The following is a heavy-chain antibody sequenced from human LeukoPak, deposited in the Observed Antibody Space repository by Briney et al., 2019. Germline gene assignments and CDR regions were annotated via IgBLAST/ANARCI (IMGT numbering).Heavy chain of an antibody. V-gene: IGHV1-18*01. Sequence: ASVKVSCKASGYTFTSYGISWVRQAPGQGLEWMGWISAYNGNTNYAQKLQGRVTMTTDTSTSTAYMELRSLRSDDTAVYYCARGMGYDSSGYYYGTIYYFDYWGQGTLVTVSS. D-gene: IGHD3-22*01. CDR3: ARGMGYDSSGYYYGTIYYFDY. CDR1: GYTFTSYG. CDR2: ISAYNGNT. J-gene: IGHJ4*02.